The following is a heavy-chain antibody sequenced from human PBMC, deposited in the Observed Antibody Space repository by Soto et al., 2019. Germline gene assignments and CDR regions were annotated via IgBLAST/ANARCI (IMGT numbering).Heavy chain of an antibody. CDR1: GYTFTNFG. CDR3: AIGGTPIDY. J-gene: IGHJ4*02. CDR2: ISDYNGNT. V-gene: IGHV1-18*01. Sequence: QVQLVQSGAEVKKPGASVKVSCKASGYTFTNFGISWVRQAPGQGLEWMGWISDYNGNTNYAQKFQGRVTMTTDTSTSTDYMELRSLRTDDTAVYYCAIGGTPIDYWGQGTLVTVSS. D-gene: IGHD3-16*01.